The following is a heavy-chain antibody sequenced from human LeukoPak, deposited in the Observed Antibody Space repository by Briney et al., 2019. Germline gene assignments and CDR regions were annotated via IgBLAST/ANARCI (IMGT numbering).Heavy chain of an antibody. V-gene: IGHV4-4*09. J-gene: IGHJ5*02. CDR1: GGSIRRSY. D-gene: IGHD4-11*01. CDR2: FYLSGS. Sequence: SETLSLTCTVSGGSIRRSYWSWIRQPPGRGLEWIGNFYLSGSNYNPSLKSRVAMSLDTSKNQFSLRLSPVTAADTAVYYCARGGPTGALDDNWFDPWGQGTLVTVSS. CDR3: ARGGPTGALDDNWFDP.